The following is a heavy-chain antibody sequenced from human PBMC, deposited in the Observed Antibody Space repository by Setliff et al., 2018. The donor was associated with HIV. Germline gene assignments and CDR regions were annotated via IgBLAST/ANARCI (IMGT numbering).Heavy chain of an antibody. CDR3: AKAAGPSGWYVRGAFDI. CDR2: IYYSGKT. D-gene: IGHD6-19*01. CDR1: GGSISSSSYY. V-gene: IGHV4-39*07. J-gene: IGHJ3*02. Sequence: LSLTCSVSGGSISSSSYYWGWIRQSPEKGPEWIGSIYYSGKTYYNPSLQSRVTISVDTSNNQFSLKVNSVTAADTAVYYCAKAAGPSGWYVRGAFDIWGQGT.